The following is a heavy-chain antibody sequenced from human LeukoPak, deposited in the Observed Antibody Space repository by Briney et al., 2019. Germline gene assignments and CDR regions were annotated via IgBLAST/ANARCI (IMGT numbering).Heavy chain of an antibody. D-gene: IGHD3-3*01. J-gene: IGHJ3*02. CDR2: IKQDGSEK. V-gene: IGHV3-7*01. Sequence: GGSQRLSCAASGFTFSRYWMTWVRQAPGKGLEWVANIKQDGSEKYYVGSVMGRFTISRDNAKNSLFLQMNSLRAEDTAVYYCARPHSISGDDAFDIWGHGTMVSVSS. CDR1: GFTFSRYW. CDR3: ARPHSISGDDAFDI.